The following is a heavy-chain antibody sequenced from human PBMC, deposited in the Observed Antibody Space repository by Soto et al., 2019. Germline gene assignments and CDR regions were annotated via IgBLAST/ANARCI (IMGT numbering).Heavy chain of an antibody. CDR3: ASDPSTGFADY. D-gene: IGHD3-9*01. V-gene: IGHV3-23*01. J-gene: IGHJ4*02. Sequence: PAGSLRLSCAASGFTFSEYAMNWVRQAPGKGLEWVSTISSTGDSTYYVDSVKGRFTVSRDNSKNTLYLHLNSVRGEDTAVYYCASDPSTGFADYWGQGNLVNVSS. CDR2: ISSTGDST. CDR1: GFTFSEYA.